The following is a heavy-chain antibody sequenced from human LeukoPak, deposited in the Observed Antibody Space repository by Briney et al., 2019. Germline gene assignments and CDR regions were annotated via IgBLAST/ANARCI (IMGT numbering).Heavy chain of an antibody. D-gene: IGHD5-12*01. CDR1: GGSISSGDYY. Sequence: SCTVSGGSISSGDYYWSWIRQPPGKGLEWIGYIYYSGSTYYNPSLKSRVTISVDTSKNQFSLKLSSVTAADTAVYYCARDPLEASNYYGMDVWGQGTTVTVSS. CDR2: IYYSGST. CDR3: ARDPLEASNYYGMDV. J-gene: IGHJ6*02. V-gene: IGHV4-30-4*01.